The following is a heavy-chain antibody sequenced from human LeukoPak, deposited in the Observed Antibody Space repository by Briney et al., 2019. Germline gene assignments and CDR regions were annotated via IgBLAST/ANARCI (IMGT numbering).Heavy chain of an antibody. J-gene: IGHJ4*02. CDR1: GYTFTGYY. CDR3: ARSGFSTGFYMDF. Sequence: ASVKVSCKASGYTFTGYYIHWVRQASGQGLEWMGWIDPPSGATNYAQKFQDTVTMTRDTSIGTAYMEVRRLKSDDTAVYYCARSGFSTGFYMDFWGQGTLVPVSS. CDR2: IDPPSGAT. V-gene: IGHV1-2*02. D-gene: IGHD6-19*01.